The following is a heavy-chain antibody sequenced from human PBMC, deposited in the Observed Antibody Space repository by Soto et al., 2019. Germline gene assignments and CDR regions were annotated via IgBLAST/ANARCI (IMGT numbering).Heavy chain of an antibody. CDR3: ARGLRYYGSGSHYGLDV. CDR1: GESFSDFY. V-gene: IGHV4-34*01. Sequence: LSLTCAASGESFSDFYWSWIRQPPGKGLEWIGEINHSGHTSYNPSLKSRVTISVDTSKNQFSLKLSSVTAADTAVYYCARGLRYYGSGSHYGLDVWGQGTTVTVS. D-gene: IGHD3-10*01. CDR2: INHSGHT. J-gene: IGHJ6*02.